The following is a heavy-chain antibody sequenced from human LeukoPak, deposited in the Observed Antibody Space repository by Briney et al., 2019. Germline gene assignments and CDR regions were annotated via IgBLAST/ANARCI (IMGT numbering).Heavy chain of an antibody. J-gene: IGHJ6*02. D-gene: IGHD6-13*01. CDR3: ARSWYGMDV. Sequence: ASVKVSCKASGYTFTGSRMQWVRQAPGQGLGRMGWINPSNGDTNSEQKFQGRVTMTRDTSISTVYMELSRLTSDDTAVYYCARSWYGMDVWGQGTTVIVSS. V-gene: IGHV1-2*02. CDR1: GYTFTGSR. CDR2: INPSNGDT.